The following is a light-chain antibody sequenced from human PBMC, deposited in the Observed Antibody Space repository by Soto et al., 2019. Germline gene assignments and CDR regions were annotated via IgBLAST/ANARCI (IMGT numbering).Light chain of an antibody. V-gene: IGLV1-40*01. CDR3: QSYDNSRNEWG. J-gene: IGLJ2*01. CDR1: ASSIAARYG. CDR2: GNN. Sequence: QAVVTQPPSVSGAPGQRVTISCTGTASSIAARYGVHWYQQNPGKAPKLLIYGNNNRPSGVPDRFSASKSGISASLAITGLQADDEADYYCQSYDNSRNEWGVGGGTQLTVL.